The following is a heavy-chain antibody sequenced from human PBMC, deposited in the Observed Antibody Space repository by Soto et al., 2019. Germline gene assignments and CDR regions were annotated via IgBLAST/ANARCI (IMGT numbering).Heavy chain of an antibody. CDR1: GFTFSSYW. CDR2: INSDGSST. V-gene: IGHV3-74*01. CDR3: ARDPGNYYYGMDV. J-gene: IGHJ6*02. Sequence: EVQLVESGGGSVQPGGSLRLSCAASGFTFSSYWMHWVRQAPGKGLVWVSRINSDGSSTSYADSVKGRFTVSRDNAKNTLYLQMNSLRAEDTAVYYCARDPGNYYYGMDVWGQGTTVTVSS.